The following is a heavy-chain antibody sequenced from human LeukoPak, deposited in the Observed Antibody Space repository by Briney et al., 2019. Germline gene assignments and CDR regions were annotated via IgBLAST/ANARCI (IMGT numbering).Heavy chain of an antibody. CDR3: ARWDAHYFEGDNWFDP. CDR2: IAPAFTTA. D-gene: IGHD3-9*01. Sequence: SVKVSCKASRYTFTSYDINWVRQATGQGLEWVGGIAPAFTTADYAENFQDRVTITADEYTGTAYMELSNLRYEDTAIYYCARWDAHYFEGDNWFDPWGQGTLVIVSS. CDR1: RYTFTSYD. V-gene: IGHV1-69*13. J-gene: IGHJ5*02.